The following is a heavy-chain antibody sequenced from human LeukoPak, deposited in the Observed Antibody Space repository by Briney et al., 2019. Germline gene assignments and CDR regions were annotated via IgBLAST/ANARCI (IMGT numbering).Heavy chain of an antibody. J-gene: IGHJ5*02. CDR3: ARGGGQVSHGPLNP. CDR1: GGSISSGDYY. V-gene: IGHV4-30-4*08. CDR2: IYYSGST. D-gene: IGHD3-16*01. Sequence: SETLSLTCTVSGGSISSGDYYWSWIRQPPGKGLEWIGYIYYSGSTYYNPSLKSRVTISVDTSKNQFSLKLSSVTAADTAVYYCARGGGQVSHGPLNPWGQGTLVTVSS.